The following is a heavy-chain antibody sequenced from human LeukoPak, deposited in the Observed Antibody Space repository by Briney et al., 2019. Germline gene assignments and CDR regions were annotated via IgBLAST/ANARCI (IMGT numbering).Heavy chain of an antibody. J-gene: IGHJ3*02. CDR2: ISGSGGST. CDR1: GFTFGNYY. V-gene: IGHV3-23*01. Sequence: GGSLRLSCVVSGFTFGNYYMSWVRQAPGRGLEWVSAISGSGGSTYYADSVKGRFTISRDNSKNTLYLQMNSLRAEDTAVYYCAKVMRGFGDAFHIWGRGTMVTVSS. CDR3: AKVMRGFGDAFHI. D-gene: IGHD3-3*01.